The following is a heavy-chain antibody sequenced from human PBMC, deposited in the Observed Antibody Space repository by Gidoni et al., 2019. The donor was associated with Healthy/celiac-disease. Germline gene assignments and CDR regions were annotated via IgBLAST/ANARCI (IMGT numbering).Heavy chain of an antibody. CDR1: GGSISSSSYY. J-gene: IGHJ4*02. D-gene: IGHD4-17*01. Sequence: QLQLQESGPGLVKPSETLSLTCTVSGGSISSSSYYWGWIRQPPGKGLEWIGSIYYSGSTYYNPSLKSRVTISVDTSKNQFSLKLSSVTAADTAVYYCASDHDYGDYHFGYWGQGTLVTVSS. CDR3: ASDHDYGDYHFGY. V-gene: IGHV4-39*01. CDR2: IYYSGST.